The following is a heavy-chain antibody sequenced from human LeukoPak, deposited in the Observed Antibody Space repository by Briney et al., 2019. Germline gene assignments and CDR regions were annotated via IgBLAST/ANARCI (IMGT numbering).Heavy chain of an antibody. J-gene: IGHJ3*02. CDR3: ARGGVYGGVTGDACDI. Sequence: TSQTLSLTCAVSGGSISSGGYSWSWIRQPPGKGLEWIGYIYYSGSTYYNPSLKSRVTISVDTPKNQFSLKLNSVTAADTAIYYCARGGVYGGVTGDACDIWGQGTMVTVSS. D-gene: IGHD4/OR15-4a*01. CDR2: IYYSGST. CDR1: GGSISSGGYS. V-gene: IGHV4-30-4*07.